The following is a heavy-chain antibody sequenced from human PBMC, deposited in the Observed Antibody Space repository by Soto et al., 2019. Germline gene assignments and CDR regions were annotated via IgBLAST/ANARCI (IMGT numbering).Heavy chain of an antibody. Sequence: ASVKVSCKASGYTFTSYGISWVRQAPGQGLEWMGWISAYNGNTNYAQKLQGRVTMTTDTSTSTAYMELRSLRSDDTAVYYCARGRIQLWTPYYYYGMDVWGQGTTVTVSS. CDR2: ISAYNGNT. CDR1: GYTFTSYG. CDR3: ARGRIQLWTPYYYYGMDV. D-gene: IGHD5-18*01. J-gene: IGHJ6*02. V-gene: IGHV1-18*01.